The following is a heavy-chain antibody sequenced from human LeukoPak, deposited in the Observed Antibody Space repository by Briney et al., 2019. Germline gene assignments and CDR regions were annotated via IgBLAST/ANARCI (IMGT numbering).Heavy chain of an antibody. CDR3: GMSGDRVPLQDDVFDV. D-gene: IGHD1-26*01. CDR1: GCSFTSYC. V-gene: IGHV5-51*01. J-gene: IGHJ3*01. Sequence: GEPLKISCKVSGCSFTSYCIGWVRQMPGKGLEWMGIIYPGDSGPTYSPSFQGQVTISVDKSINTAYLQWSSLQASDTAMYYCGMSGDRVPLQDDVFDVWGQGTMVTVST. CDR2: IYPGDSGP.